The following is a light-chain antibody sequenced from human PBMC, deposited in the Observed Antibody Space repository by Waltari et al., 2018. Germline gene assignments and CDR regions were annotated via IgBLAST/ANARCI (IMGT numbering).Light chain of an antibody. CDR2: VPS. CDR1: QDISDS. V-gene: IGKV1-27*01. J-gene: IGKJ3*01. Sequence: DIQMTQSPASLSASVGDRVTITCRASQDISDSLAWYQQKPGRVPKLLIYVPSTLQAGVPSRFSGSGSGTDFTLTISSLQPEDVATYYCQKYNSVPLTFGPGTKVDLK. CDR3: QKYNSVPLT.